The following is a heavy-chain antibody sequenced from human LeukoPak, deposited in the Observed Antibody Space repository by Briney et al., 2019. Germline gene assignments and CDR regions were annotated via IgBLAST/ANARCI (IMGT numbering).Heavy chain of an antibody. D-gene: IGHD3-10*01. V-gene: IGHV4-34*01. Sequence: SETLSLTCAVYGGSFSGYYWSWIRQPPGKGLEWIGEINHSGSTNYNPSLKSRVTISVDTSKNQFSLKLSSVTAADTAVYYCASGARYYGSGRPFYYWGQGTLVTVSS. CDR1: GGSFSGYY. CDR3: ASGARYYGSGRPFYY. J-gene: IGHJ4*02. CDR2: INHSGST.